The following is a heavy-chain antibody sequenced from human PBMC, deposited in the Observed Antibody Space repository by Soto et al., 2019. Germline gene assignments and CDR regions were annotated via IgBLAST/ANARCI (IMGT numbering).Heavy chain of an antibody. CDR2: IIPIFGTA. CDR3: ARSLYCSGGSGGPPGYYYGVDV. Sequence: QVQLVQSGAEVKKPGSSVKVSCKASGGTFSSYAISWVRQAPGQGLEWMGGIIPIFGTANYAQKFQGRVTITADESTSTAYMELSSLRSEDTAVYYCARSLYCSGGSGGPPGYYYGVDVWGQGTTVTVSS. D-gene: IGHD2-15*01. V-gene: IGHV1-69*12. J-gene: IGHJ6*02. CDR1: GGTFSSYA.